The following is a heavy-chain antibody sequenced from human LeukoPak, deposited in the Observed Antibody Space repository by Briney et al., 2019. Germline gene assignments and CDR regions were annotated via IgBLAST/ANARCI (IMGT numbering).Heavy chain of an antibody. CDR3: ARWVLAMGVKYNWFDP. CDR1: GGSISSYY. CDR2: IYYSGST. V-gene: IGHV4-59*08. J-gene: IGHJ5*02. Sequence: SETLSLACTVSGGSISSYYWSWIRQPPGKGLEWIGYIYYSGSTNYNPSLKSRVTISVDTSKNQFSLKLSSVTAADTAVYYCARWVLAMGVKYNWFDPWGQGTLVTVSS. D-gene: IGHD5-18*01.